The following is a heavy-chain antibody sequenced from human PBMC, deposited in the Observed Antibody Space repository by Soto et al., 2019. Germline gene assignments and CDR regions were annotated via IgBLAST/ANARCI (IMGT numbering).Heavy chain of an antibody. CDR1: VCYIGNDY. CDR2: TYYSGST. CDR3: ARGIAGAASGRAFDI. D-gene: IGHD1-26*01. V-gene: IGHV4-59*01. J-gene: IGHJ3*02. Sequence: ETLSLTCTVSVCYIGNDYWSWIRQPPGKELEWIGYTYYSGSTNYSPSLKSRVTISVDTSKNQFSLRLSSVTSADTAVYYCARGIAGAASGRAFDIWGKVTMVTVSS.